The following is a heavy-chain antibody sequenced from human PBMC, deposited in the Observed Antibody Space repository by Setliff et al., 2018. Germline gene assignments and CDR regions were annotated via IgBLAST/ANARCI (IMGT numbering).Heavy chain of an antibody. CDR3: STKGVPGT. Sequence: GSLRLSCVVSGFTFSSYAMTWVRHAPGKGLEWVSVITGSGNSIFYADPVKGRFTISRDNAKNSLYLQMNSLRAEDTAVYYCSTKGVPGTGGQGTRVTVSS. V-gene: IGHV3-23*01. J-gene: IGHJ4*02. CDR1: GFTFSSYA. CDR2: ITGSGNSI. D-gene: IGHD1-1*01.